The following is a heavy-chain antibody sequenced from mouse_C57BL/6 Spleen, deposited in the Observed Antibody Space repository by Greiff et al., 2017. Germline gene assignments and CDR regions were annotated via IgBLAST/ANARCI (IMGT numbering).Heavy chain of an antibody. CDR2: ISDGGSYT. J-gene: IGHJ4*01. Sequence: EVKLMESGGGLVKPGGSLKLSCAASGFTFSSYAMSWVRQTPEKRLEWVATISDGGSYTYYPDNVKGRFTISRDNAKNNLYLQMSHLKSEDTAMYYCARDGVVATDYYAMDYWGQGTSVTVSS. V-gene: IGHV5-4*01. D-gene: IGHD1-1*01. CDR1: GFTFSSYA. CDR3: ARDGVVATDYYAMDY.